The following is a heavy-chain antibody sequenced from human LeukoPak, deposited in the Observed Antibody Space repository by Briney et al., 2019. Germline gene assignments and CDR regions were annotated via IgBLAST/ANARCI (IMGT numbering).Heavy chain of an antibody. CDR1: GGSISGYC. CDR2: IYYTGST. V-gene: IGHV4-59*08. Sequence: SETLSLICTVSGGSISGYCWSWLGQRPGKGLEWLGYIYYTGSTNYNPSLMSRVTFSVDTSKNQFSLKLTSVTAADTAVYYCARHQSSDFRSIGYWGEGTLVTVSS. CDR3: ARHQSSDFRSIGY. D-gene: IGHD3-22*01. J-gene: IGHJ4*02.